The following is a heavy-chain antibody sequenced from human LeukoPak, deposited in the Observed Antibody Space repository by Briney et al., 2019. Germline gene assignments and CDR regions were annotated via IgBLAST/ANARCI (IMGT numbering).Heavy chain of an antibody. Sequence: GASVKVSCKGSGYTFTNYAIHWVRQAPGQSLEWLGWINPGNGDTKYSQDFQGRVTINTDTSAATAYVELNSLTSEDTAVYYCARSLTDYDFWSGYQLDNWFDPWGQGTLVTVSS. CDR2: INPGNGDT. J-gene: IGHJ5*02. V-gene: IGHV1-3*01. CDR1: GYTFTNYA. D-gene: IGHD3-3*01. CDR3: ARSLTDYDFWSGYQLDNWFDP.